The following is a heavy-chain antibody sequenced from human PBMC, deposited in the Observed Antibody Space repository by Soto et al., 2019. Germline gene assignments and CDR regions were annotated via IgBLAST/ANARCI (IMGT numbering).Heavy chain of an antibody. CDR3: ARDIEVVAATTGDWFDP. J-gene: IGHJ5*02. CDR1: GYTFTSYY. D-gene: IGHD2-15*01. CDR2: INPSGGST. Sequence: SVKVSCRASGYTFTSYYMHWVRQAPGQGLEWMGIINPSGGSTSYAQKFQGRVTMTRDTSTSTVYMELSSLRSEDTAVYYCARDIEVVAATTGDWFDPWGQGTLVTVSS. V-gene: IGHV1-46*01.